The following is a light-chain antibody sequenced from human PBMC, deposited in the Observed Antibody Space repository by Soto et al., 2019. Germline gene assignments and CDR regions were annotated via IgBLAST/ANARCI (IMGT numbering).Light chain of an antibody. CDR1: SSDVGGYKF. Sequence: QSALTQPASVSGSPGQSITISCTGTSSDVGGYKFVSWYQQHPGKAPKLMIYEVSNRPSGVSSRFSGSKSGNTASLTISGLQAEEEADYYCGSYTGSIYVFGPGNKLTVL. CDR2: EVS. J-gene: IGLJ1*01. V-gene: IGLV2-14*01. CDR3: GSYTGSIYV.